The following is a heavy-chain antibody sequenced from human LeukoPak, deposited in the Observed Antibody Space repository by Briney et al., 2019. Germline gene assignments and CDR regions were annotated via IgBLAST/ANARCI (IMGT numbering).Heavy chain of an antibody. Sequence: SVKVSCKASGGTFSSYAISWVRQAPGQGLEWMGRIIPIFGTANYAQKFQGRVTITTDESTSTAYMELSSLRSGDTAVYYCARDRRGTIFGVVTERPYYYYYYYMDVWGKGTTVTVSS. CDR1: GGTFSSYA. D-gene: IGHD3-3*01. J-gene: IGHJ6*03. CDR2: IIPIFGTA. V-gene: IGHV1-69*05. CDR3: ARDRRGTIFGVVTERPYYYYYYYMDV.